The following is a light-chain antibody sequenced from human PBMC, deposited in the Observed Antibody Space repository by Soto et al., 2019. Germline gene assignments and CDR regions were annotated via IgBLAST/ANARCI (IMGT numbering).Light chain of an antibody. CDR1: QSISNH. Sequence: DIQMTQSPSSLSASVEDRVIITCRASQSISNHLNWYQQKPGKAPKLLIFAASSLQSGVPSRFSGSGSGTDFTLTISSLQREDFATYYCQQSYSTRPITFGQGTRLEIK. J-gene: IGKJ5*01. CDR3: QQSYSTRPIT. V-gene: IGKV1-39*01. CDR2: AAS.